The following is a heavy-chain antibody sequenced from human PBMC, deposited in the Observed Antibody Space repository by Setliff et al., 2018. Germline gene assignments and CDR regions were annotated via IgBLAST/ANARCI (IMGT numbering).Heavy chain of an antibody. CDR1: GGSISSSNW. CDR2: IYHSGSI. D-gene: IGHD2-21*01. V-gene: IGHV4-4*02. CDR3: ARGLEGEDYFYYMDV. J-gene: IGHJ6*03. Sequence: ASETLSLTCTVSGGSISSSNWWTWVRQPPGKGLEWIGEIYHSGSINYNPSLKSRVTMSVDKSKNQFSLKLTSVIAADTAVYYCARGLEGEDYFYYMDVWGKGTTVTVSS.